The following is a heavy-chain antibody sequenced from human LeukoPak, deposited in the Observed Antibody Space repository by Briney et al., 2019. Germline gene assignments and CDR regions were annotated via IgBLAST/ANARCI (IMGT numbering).Heavy chain of an antibody. CDR1: GFTFSSYA. CDR3: ARDLPSGYLPGYYYYGMDV. V-gene: IGHV3-30-3*01. D-gene: IGHD3-3*01. CDR2: ISYDGSNK. J-gene: IGHJ6*02. Sequence: GGSLRLSCAASGFTFSSYAMHWVRQAPGKGLEWVAVISYDGSNKYYADSVKGRFTISRDNSKNTLYLQMNSLRAEDTAVYYCARDLPSGYLPGYYYYGMDVWGQGTTVTVSS.